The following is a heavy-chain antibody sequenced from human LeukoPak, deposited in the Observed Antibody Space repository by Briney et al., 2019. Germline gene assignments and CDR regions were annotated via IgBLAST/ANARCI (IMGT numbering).Heavy chain of an antibody. V-gene: IGHV1-18*01. J-gene: IGHJ6*03. CDR3: ARGSGGGDSSSWYGYYYYYYYMDV. Sequence: ASVKVSCKASGYTFNSYGISWVRQAPGQGLEWMGWVSAYNGHTNYAQKFQGRVTITRNTSISTAYMELSSLRSEDTAVYYCARGSGGGDSSSWYGYYYYYYYMDVWGKGTTVTVSS. CDR2: VSAYNGHT. D-gene: IGHD6-13*01. CDR1: GYTFNSYG.